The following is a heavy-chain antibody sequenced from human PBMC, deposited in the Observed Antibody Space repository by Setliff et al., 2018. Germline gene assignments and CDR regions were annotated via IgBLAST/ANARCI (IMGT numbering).Heavy chain of an antibody. J-gene: IGHJ3*02. CDR3: RQAVVGRDVFDI. V-gene: IGHV4-34*01. Sequence: SETLSLTCAVYGESFNTYYWSWIRESPGKGLEWFGEIDHSGGANYKPSLESRVTMSVDTSKKEFSLKLTSVTAADTAMYYCRQAVVGRDVFDIWGQGTMVTVSS. CDR2: IDHSGGA. CDR1: GESFNTYY. D-gene: IGHD1-1*01.